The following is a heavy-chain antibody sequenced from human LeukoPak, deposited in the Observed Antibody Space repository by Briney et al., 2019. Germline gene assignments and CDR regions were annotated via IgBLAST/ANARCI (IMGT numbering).Heavy chain of an antibody. Sequence: ASVKVSCKASGYTFTGYYMHWVRQAPGQGLEWMGWINPNSGGTNFAQKFQGRVTMTRDTSISTAYMELSRLRSDDTAVYYCAREKRVAGSRGGFDPWGQGTLVPSP. CDR1: GYTFTGYY. CDR3: AREKRVAGSRGGFDP. D-gene: IGHD6-19*01. CDR2: INPNSGGT. V-gene: IGHV1-2*02. J-gene: IGHJ5*02.